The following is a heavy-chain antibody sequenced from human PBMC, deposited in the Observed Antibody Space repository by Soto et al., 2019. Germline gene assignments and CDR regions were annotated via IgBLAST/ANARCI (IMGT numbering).Heavy chain of an antibody. Sequence: PGGSLRLSCAASGFTFSSSWMHWVRQAPGKVLEWVSAISGSGGSTYYADSVKGRFTISRDNSKNTLYLQMNSLRAEDTAVYYCAKDQDIVVVPAAPNWFDPWGQGTLVTVSS. J-gene: IGHJ5*02. CDR1: GFTFSSSW. CDR3: AKDQDIVVVPAAPNWFDP. D-gene: IGHD2-2*01. CDR2: ISGSGGST. V-gene: IGHV3-23*01.